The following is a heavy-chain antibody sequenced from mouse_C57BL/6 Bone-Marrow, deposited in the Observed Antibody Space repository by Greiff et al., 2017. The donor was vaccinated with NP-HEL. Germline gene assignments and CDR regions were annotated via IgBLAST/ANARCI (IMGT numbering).Heavy chain of an antibody. D-gene: IGHD2-4*01. CDR3: ARGDDYDGGNYAMDY. J-gene: IGHJ4*01. V-gene: IGHV5-15*04. Sequence: EVMLVESGGGLVQPGGSLKLSCAASRFTFSDYGMAWVRQAPRKGPEWVAFISNLAYSIYYADTVTGRFTISRENAKNTLYLEMSSLRSEDTAMYYCARGDDYDGGNYAMDYWGQGTSVTVSS. CDR2: ISNLAYSI. CDR1: RFTFSDYG.